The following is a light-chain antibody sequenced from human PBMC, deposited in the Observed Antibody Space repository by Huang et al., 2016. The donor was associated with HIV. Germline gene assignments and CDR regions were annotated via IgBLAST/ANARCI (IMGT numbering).Light chain of an antibody. CDR3: HQYDNWREWT. CDR2: AAS. CDR1: QNIGSN. J-gene: IGKJ1*01. Sequence: EIVMAQSPATLSVSPGERATLSCRASQNIGSNLAWYQQKPGQAPRLLIDAASARASGVPARVSGSASGTGYTLTISSLQSEDFAVYYCHQYDNWREWTFGQGTKVEIK. V-gene: IGKV3-15*01.